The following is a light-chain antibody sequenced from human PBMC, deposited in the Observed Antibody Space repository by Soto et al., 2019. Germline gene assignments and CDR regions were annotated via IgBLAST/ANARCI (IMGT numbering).Light chain of an antibody. CDR1: HSVNNY. CDR2: DVS. V-gene: IGKV3-11*01. CDR3: QQRRSWPWLT. Sequence: EIVLTQSPATLSLSPGERATLSCRATHSVNNYLAWYQQKPGQAPRLLIFDVSNRTTGILARFSGSGSGTDFTLTISSLEPEDSAVYFCQQRRSWPWLTFGGGTRVEIK. J-gene: IGKJ4*01.